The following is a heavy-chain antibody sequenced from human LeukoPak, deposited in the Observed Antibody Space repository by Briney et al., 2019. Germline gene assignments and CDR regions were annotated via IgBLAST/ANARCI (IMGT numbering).Heavy chain of an antibody. CDR3: ARGPVVDYFDGSGYYYFDS. V-gene: IGHV4-34*01. CDR1: GGSFSGYY. Sequence: PPETLSLTCAVFGGSFSGYYWTWIRQPPGKGLEWIGEINHSGSTNYNPSLKSRVTISVDTSKHQFSLRLNSVTAADTAVYYCARGPVVDYFDGSGYYYFDSWGQGTPVTVSS. CDR2: INHSGST. D-gene: IGHD3-22*01. J-gene: IGHJ4*02.